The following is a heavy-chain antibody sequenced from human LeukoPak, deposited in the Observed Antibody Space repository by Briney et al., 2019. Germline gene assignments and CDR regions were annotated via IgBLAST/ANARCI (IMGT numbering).Heavy chain of an antibody. V-gene: IGHV3-21*01. CDR2: ISSSSSYI. J-gene: IGHJ5*02. Sequence: SGGSLRLSCAASGFTFSGYAMNWVRQAPGKGLEWVSSISSSSSYIYYADSVKGRFTISRDNAKNSLYLQMNSLRAEDTAVYYCARQNDLNWFDPWGQGTLVTVSS. D-gene: IGHD3/OR15-3a*01. CDR1: GFTFSGYA. CDR3: ARQNDLNWFDP.